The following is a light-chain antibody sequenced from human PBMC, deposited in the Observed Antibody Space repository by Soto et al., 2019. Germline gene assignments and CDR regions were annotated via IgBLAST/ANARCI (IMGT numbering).Light chain of an antibody. CDR2: DAS. V-gene: IGKV1-5*01. CDR1: QSISSW. CDR3: QQYNSYWT. J-gene: IGKJ1*01. Sequence: DIQMTQSPSTLSASVGDRFTITCRASQSISSWLAWYQQKPGKAPKLLIYDASSLESGVPSRFSGSGSGTEFTLTIFSLQPDDFATYYCQQYNSYWTFGQGTKVEIK.